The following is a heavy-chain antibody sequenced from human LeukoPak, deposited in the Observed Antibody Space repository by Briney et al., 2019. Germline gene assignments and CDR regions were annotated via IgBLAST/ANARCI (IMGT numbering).Heavy chain of an antibody. CDR3: ARNREQIQVWLTGTYSFYYYMDV. D-gene: IGHD5-18*01. Sequence: SSVKDSCQASGYTFTSYVSRVRLAPGQGLGSGGWLNTYNGNTYYAQKLQGRVTMTTDTYTSTVYMDLRSLRSDDTAVYYCARNREQIQVWLTGTYSFYYYMDVWGKGTTVTVSS. CDR2: LNTYNGNT. CDR1: GYTFTSY. J-gene: IGHJ6*03. V-gene: IGHV1-18*01.